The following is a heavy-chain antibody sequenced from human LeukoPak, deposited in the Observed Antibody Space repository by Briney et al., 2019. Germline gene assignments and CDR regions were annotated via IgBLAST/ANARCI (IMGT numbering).Heavy chain of an antibody. V-gene: IGHV4-4*09. CDR1: GGSISSYY. Sequence: SETLSLTCTVSGGSISSYYWSWIRQPPGKGLEWIGYIYTSGSTNYSPSLKRRGTISVDTSKNQLSLQLSSVTAADTAVYYCARLSPFLVHTPAVPSQLLRRYYYYYMDVWGKGTTVTVSS. CDR3: ARLSPFLVHTPAVPSQLLRRYYYYYMDV. CDR2: IYTSGST. J-gene: IGHJ6*03. D-gene: IGHD2-2*01.